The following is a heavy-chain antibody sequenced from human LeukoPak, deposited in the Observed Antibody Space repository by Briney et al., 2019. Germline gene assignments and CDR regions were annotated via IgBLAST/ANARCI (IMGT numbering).Heavy chain of an antibody. CDR2: IYSGGST. D-gene: IGHD1-26*01. CDR1: GFTVSSNY. Sequence: GGSLRLSCAASGFTVSSNYMSWVRQAPGKGLEWVSVIYSGGSTYYADSVKGRFTISRDNAKNSLYLQMNSLRAEDTAVYYCASGMRVGPNIWGQGTLATVSS. J-gene: IGHJ4*02. V-gene: IGHV3-66*01. CDR3: ASGMRVGPNI.